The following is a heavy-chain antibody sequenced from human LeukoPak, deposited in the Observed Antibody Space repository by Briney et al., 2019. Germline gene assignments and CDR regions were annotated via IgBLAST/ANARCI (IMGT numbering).Heavy chain of an antibody. V-gene: IGHV4-4*02. CDR2: IYHSGST. Sequence: SETLSLTCAVSGGSISSSNWWSWVRQPPGKGLEWIGEIYHSGSTNNNPSLKSRVTISVDKSKNQFSLKLSSVTAADTAVYYCARFSLEWFSAFDIWGQGTMVTVSS. CDR3: ARFSLEWFSAFDI. J-gene: IGHJ3*02. CDR1: GGSISSSNW. D-gene: IGHD3-3*01.